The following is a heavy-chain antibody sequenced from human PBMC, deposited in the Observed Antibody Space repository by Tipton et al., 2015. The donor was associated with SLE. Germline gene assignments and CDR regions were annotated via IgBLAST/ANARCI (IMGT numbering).Heavy chain of an antibody. V-gene: IGHV4-59*11. J-gene: IGHJ6*02. CDR2: VYYSGIT. D-gene: IGHD1-7*01. CDR1: GGPISSHY. CDR3: AKDTAAYNWNSDGMDV. Sequence: GLVKPSETLSLTCSVSGGPISSHYWSWMRQPPGKGLEWIGYVYYSGITNYNPSFKSRVTMSVDRSKNQFFLDLISVTAADTAVYYCAKDTAAYNWNSDGMDVWGQGTTVTVSS.